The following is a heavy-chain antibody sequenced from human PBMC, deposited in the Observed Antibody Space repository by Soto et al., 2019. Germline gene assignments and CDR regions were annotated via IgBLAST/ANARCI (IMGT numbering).Heavy chain of an antibody. J-gene: IGHJ4*02. D-gene: IGHD3-10*01. Sequence: QVHLVQSGAEVKKPGASVKVSCKVSGYSLNELSIHWVRQAPGKGLEWMGGFDPEDGEIVYAQKFQGRVTMTEDTSTDTANMDLSSLRSEDTAVYYCATGGPAGDFDNWGQGTPVTVSS. CDR1: GYSLNELS. CDR3: ATGGPAGDFDN. CDR2: FDPEDGEI. V-gene: IGHV1-24*01.